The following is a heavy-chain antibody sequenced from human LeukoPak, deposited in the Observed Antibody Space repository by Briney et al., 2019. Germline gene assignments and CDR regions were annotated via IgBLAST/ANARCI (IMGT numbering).Heavy chain of an antibody. CDR2: INPSGGGT. D-gene: IGHD1/OR15-1a*01. J-gene: IGHJ5*02. CDR3: ATEWPNTYMFDL. CDR1: GSAFTTYY. Sequence: ASVRVSCKASGSAFTTYYIHWVRQAPGQGREWLGIINPSGGGTIYAQKFQGRVTMTRDTSTSTVYMELNSLTSEDTAVYYCATEWPNTYMFDLWGGGTLVTVPT. V-gene: IGHV1-46*01.